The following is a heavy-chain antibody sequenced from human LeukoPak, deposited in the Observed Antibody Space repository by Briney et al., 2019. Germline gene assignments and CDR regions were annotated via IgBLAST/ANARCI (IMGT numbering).Heavy chain of an antibody. D-gene: IGHD3-3*01. CDR3: ARADFIDAGPYLIGP. CDR2: INTKSGRT. Sequence: ASVKVSCKTPGYSFTDYLHWVRQAPGQGLEWMGWINTKSGRTSSARKFQGRVTMTRDPSITTVYMDMAWLTSNDTAIYFCARADFIDAGPYLIGPWGQGTLVTVSS. CDR1: GYSFTDY. V-gene: IGHV1-2*02. J-gene: IGHJ5*02.